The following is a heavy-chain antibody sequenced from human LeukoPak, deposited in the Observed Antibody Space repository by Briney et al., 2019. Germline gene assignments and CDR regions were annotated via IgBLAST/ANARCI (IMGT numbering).Heavy chain of an antibody. V-gene: IGHV1-18*01. J-gene: IGHJ6*02. CDR2: ISAYNGNT. D-gene: IGHD2-2*01. CDR1: GYTFTSYG. Sequence: GASVKVSCKASGYTFTSYGISWVRQAPGQGLEWMGWISAYNGNTNYAQKLQGRVTMTTDTSTSTAYMELRSLRSGDTAVYYCARVYGIVVVPVYYYYGMDVWGQGTTVTVSS. CDR3: ARVYGIVVVPVYYYYGMDV.